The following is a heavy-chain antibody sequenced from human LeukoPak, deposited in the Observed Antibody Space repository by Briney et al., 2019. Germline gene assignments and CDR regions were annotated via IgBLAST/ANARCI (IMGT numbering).Heavy chain of an antibody. Sequence: GGSLRLSCAASGFTFRSYAMNWVRQAPGKGLEWVSSISGSGGSTYYADSVKGRFTISRDNSKNTLYLQMNSLRADDTAVYYCARLRGNTMVEYWGQGTLVTVSS. CDR2: ISGSGGST. CDR1: GFTFRSYA. CDR3: ARLRGNTMVEY. V-gene: IGHV3-23*01. D-gene: IGHD3-10*01. J-gene: IGHJ4*02.